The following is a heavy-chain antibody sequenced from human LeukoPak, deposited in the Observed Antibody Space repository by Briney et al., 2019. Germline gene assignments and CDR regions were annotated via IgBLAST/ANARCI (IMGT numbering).Heavy chain of an antibody. J-gene: IGHJ4*02. CDR2: INHSGST. CDR1: GGSFSGYY. V-gene: IGHV4-34*01. D-gene: IGHD5-18*01. Sequence: PSETLSLTCAVYGGSFSGYYWSWIRQPPGKGLEWLGEINHSGSTNYNPSLKSRVTISVDTSKNQFTLKLNSVTAADTAVYYCARLGSQLWRYFDCWGQGTLVTVSS. CDR3: ARLGSQLWRYFDC.